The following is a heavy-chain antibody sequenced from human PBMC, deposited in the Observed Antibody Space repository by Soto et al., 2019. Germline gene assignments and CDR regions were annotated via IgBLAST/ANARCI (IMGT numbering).Heavy chain of an antibody. CDR1: GFTFSSYA. CDR2: ISGSGGGT. CDR3: AKYYGDYGRYYYYYGMDV. V-gene: IGHV3-23*01. Sequence: EVQLLESGGGLVQPGGSLRLSCAASGFTFSSYAMSWVRQAPGKGLEWVSAISGSGGGTYYADSVTGRFTISRDNSKNTLYLQMNSMRADDTAVYYCAKYYGDYGRYYYYYGMDVWGQGTTVTVSS. J-gene: IGHJ6*02. D-gene: IGHD4-17*01.